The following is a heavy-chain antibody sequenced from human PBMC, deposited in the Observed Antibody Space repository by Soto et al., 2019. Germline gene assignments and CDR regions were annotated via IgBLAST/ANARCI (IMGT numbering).Heavy chain of an antibody. Sequence: PSETLSLTCTVSGGSISSGDYYWSWIRQPPGKGLEWIGYIYYSGSTYYNPSLKSRVTISVDTSKNQLSLKLSSVTAADTAVYYCAREISYYYDSSGYTGIDYWGQGTLVTVSS. CDR2: IYYSGST. J-gene: IGHJ4*02. CDR3: AREISYYYDSSGYTGIDY. D-gene: IGHD3-22*01. V-gene: IGHV4-30-4*01. CDR1: GGSISSGDYY.